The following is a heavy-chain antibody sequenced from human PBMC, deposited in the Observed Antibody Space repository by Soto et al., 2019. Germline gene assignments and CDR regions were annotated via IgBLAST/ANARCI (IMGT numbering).Heavy chain of an antibody. CDR2: INAGNGNT. V-gene: IGHV1-3*01. CDR3: ARLWRGGTDNDY. D-gene: IGHD2-15*01. J-gene: IGHJ4*02. CDR1: GYTFTSYA. Sequence: GASVKVSCKASGYTFTSYAMHWVRQAPGQRLEWMGWINAGNGNTKYSQKFQGRVTITRDTSASTAYMELSSLRSEDTAVCYCARLWRGGTDNDYWGQGTLVTVSS.